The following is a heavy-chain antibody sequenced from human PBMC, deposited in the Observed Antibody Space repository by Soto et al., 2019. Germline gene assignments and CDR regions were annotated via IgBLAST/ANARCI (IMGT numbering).Heavy chain of an antibody. CDR3: ARGGLYGGRTSGYYYGMDV. V-gene: IGHV1-46*01. J-gene: IGHJ6*02. D-gene: IGHD2-15*01. CDR2: INPSGGST. CDR1: GYTFTSYY. Sequence: QVQLVQSGAEVKKPGASVKVSCKASGYTFTSYYMHWVRQAPGQGLEWMGIINPSGGSTSYAQKFQGRVTMTRDTSTSKVYMELSSLRSEDTAVYYCARGGLYGGRTSGYYYGMDVWGQGTTVTVSS.